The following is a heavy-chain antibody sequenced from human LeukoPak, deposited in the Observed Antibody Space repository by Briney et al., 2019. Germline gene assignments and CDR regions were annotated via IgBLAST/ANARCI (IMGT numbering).Heavy chain of an antibody. Sequence: SVKVSCKASGGTFSSYAISWVRQAPGQGLEWMGGIIPIFGTANYAQKFQGRVTTTADASTSPAYMELSSLRSEATAVYYCAREGYSSSRIDYWGQATLVTVSS. J-gene: IGHJ4*02. V-gene: IGHV1-69*01. CDR1: GGTFSSYA. CDR2: IIPIFGTA. CDR3: AREGYSSSRIDY. D-gene: IGHD6-13*01.